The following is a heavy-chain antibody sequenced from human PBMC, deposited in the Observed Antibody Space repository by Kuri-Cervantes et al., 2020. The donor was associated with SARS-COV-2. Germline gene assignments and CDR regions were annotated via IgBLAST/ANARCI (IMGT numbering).Heavy chain of an antibody. CDR1: GYTFTSYG. CDR2: INPNSGGT. CDR3: ARESDSNYAINYYYGMDV. Sequence: ASVKVSCKASGYTFTSYGISWVRQAPGQGLEWMGWINPNSGGTNYAQKFQGWVTMTRDTSISTAYMELSSLRSEDTAVYYCARESDSNYAINYYYGMDVWGQGTTVTVSS. J-gene: IGHJ6*02. V-gene: IGHV1-2*04. D-gene: IGHD4-11*01.